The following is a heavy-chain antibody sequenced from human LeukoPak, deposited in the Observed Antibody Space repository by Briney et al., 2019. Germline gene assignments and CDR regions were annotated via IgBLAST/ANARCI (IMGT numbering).Heavy chain of an antibody. Sequence: QPGGSLRLSCAASGFTISSYAMSWVRQAPGKGLEWVSAISGSGGSTYYADSVKGRFTISRDNSKNTLYLQMNSLRAEDTAVYYCAKDRVVVVPAESYFDYWGQGTLVTVSS. CDR1: GFTISSYA. CDR3: AKDRVVVVPAESYFDY. D-gene: IGHD2-2*01. V-gene: IGHV3-23*01. CDR2: ISGSGGST. J-gene: IGHJ4*02.